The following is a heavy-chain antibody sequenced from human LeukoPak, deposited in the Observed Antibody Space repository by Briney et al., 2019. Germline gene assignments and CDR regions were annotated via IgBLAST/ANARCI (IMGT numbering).Heavy chain of an antibody. V-gene: IGHV4-31*03. CDR1: GGSISSGGYY. D-gene: IGHD3-10*01. CDR3: ASSITMVRGPTGWFDP. CDR2: IYYSGST. Sequence: TSQTLSLTCTVSGGSISSGGYYWSWIRQHPGKGLEWIGYIYYSGSTYYNPSLKSRVTISVDTSKNQFSLKLSSVTAADTAVYYCASSITMVRGPTGWFDPWGQGTLVTVSS. J-gene: IGHJ5*02.